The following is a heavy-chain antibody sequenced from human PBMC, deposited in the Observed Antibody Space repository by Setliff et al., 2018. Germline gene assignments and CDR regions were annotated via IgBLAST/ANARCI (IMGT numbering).Heavy chain of an antibody. D-gene: IGHD1-26*01. Sequence: PGGSLRLSCAASGFTFSNAWMNWVRQAPGKGLEWVGRIKSKTDGGTTDYAAPVKGRFTISRDDSKNTVYLQMNSLKTEDTAVYYCARDRGSGSYFLRYFDYWGQGTLVTVSS. CDR3: ARDRGSGSYFLRYFDY. V-gene: IGHV3-15*01. J-gene: IGHJ4*02. CDR1: GFTFSNAW. CDR2: IKSKTDGGTT.